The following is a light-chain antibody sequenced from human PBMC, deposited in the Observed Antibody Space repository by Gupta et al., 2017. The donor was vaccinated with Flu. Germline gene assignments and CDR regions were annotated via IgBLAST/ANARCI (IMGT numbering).Light chain of an antibody. Sequence: ERATLSCRASQSVPSDYLAWYQQKPGQAPRLLIFRASNRATGIPDRFSGSGSGTDFTLTITRLEPEDFAVYYCQQYGRSPGTFGQGTKVEIK. CDR3: QQYGRSPGT. CDR1: QSVPSDY. CDR2: RAS. V-gene: IGKV3-20*01. J-gene: IGKJ1*01.